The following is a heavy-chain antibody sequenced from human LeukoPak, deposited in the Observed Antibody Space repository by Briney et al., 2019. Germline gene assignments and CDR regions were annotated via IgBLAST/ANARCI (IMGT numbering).Heavy chain of an antibody. J-gene: IGHJ3*02. Sequence: GGSLRLSCVASGFTFTDYYMSWLRQAPGKGLEGVSYIGSSGGTIYYADSVKGRFTISRDNAKNSLYLQMNSLRAEDTAVYYCARDGLDYGDYGDAFDIWGQGTMVTVSS. CDR1: GFTFTDYY. CDR3: ARDGLDYGDYGDAFDI. CDR2: IGSSGGTI. V-gene: IGHV3-11*04. D-gene: IGHD4-17*01.